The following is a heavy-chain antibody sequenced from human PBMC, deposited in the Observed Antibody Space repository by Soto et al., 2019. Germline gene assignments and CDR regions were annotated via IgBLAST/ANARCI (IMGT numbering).Heavy chain of an antibody. J-gene: IGHJ4*02. CDR3: ARLPGYSTGWTPFDF. Sequence: TGGSLRLSCAASGFTFSNYWMHWVRQAPGKGLVWVSRINSDGSTTSHAGSVKGRFTISRDNAKNTLYLQMNSLRAEDTAVYYCARLPGYSTGWTPFDFWGQGTQVTVSS. V-gene: IGHV3-74*01. D-gene: IGHD6-19*01. CDR1: GFTFSNYW. CDR2: INSDGSTT.